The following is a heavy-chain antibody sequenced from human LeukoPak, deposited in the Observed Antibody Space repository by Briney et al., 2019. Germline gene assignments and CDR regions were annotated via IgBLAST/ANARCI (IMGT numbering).Heavy chain of an antibody. Sequence: SQTLSLTCTVSGGSISSGGYYWSWIRQHPGKGLEWIGYIYYSGSTYYNPSLKSRVTISVDTSKNQSSLKLSSVTAADTAVYYCARGEIDYFDYWGQGTLVTVSS. CDR3: ARGEIDYFDY. J-gene: IGHJ4*02. CDR1: GGSISSGGYY. V-gene: IGHV4-31*03. CDR2: IYYSGST. D-gene: IGHD1-26*01.